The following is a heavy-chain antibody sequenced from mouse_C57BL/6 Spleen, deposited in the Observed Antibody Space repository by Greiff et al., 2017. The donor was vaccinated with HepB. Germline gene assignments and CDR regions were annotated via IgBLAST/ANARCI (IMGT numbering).Heavy chain of an antibody. Sequence: QVHVKQPGTELVKPGASVKLSCKASGYTFTSYWMHWVKQRPGQGLEWIGNINPSNGGTNYNEKFKSKATLTVDKSSSTAYMQLSSLTSEDSAVYYCARGRNYYGSRNFDYWGQGTTLTVSS. CDR1: GYTFTSYW. V-gene: IGHV1-53*01. D-gene: IGHD1-1*01. J-gene: IGHJ2*01. CDR3: ARGRNYYGSRNFDY. CDR2: INPSNGGT.